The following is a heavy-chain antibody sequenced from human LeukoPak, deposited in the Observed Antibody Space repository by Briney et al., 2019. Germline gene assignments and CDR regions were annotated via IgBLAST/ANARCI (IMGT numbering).Heavy chain of an antibody. D-gene: IGHD6-13*01. CDR1: XGSISGSY. V-gene: IGHV4-59*01. Sequence: SDTLSLTCTVSXGSISGSYWAWIRQPPGKGLESIGYISHSGTTNYNPSLESRVTISVDTSKNQFSLKLRSVTAADTAVYYCATEGYASNWYPDWGQGILVTVSS. CDR2: ISHSGTT. J-gene: IGHJ1*01. CDR3: ATEGYASNWYPD.